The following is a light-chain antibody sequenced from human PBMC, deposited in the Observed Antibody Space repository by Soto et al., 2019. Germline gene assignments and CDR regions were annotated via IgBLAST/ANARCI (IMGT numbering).Light chain of an antibody. CDR3: QKYNSALSIT. CDR2: AAS. V-gene: IGKV1-27*01. CDR1: QGISNY. J-gene: IGKJ5*01. Sequence: DIQMTQSPSSLSASVGDRATITCRASQGISNYLAWYQQKPGKVPKLLIYAASTLQSGVPSRFSGSGSGTDVTLTISSLQPEDVATYYCQKYNSALSITFGEGTRLEIK.